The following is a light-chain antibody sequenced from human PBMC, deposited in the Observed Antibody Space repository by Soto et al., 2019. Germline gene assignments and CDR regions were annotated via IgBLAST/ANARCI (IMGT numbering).Light chain of an antibody. CDR3: VQGTHWPPFT. CDR2: QVS. V-gene: IGKV2-30*01. CDR1: QTFVYRDGNTY. Sequence: VVMTQSPLCLPVTLGQSASISCKSSQTFVYRDGNTYLNWIQQRPGQSPRRLIYQVSHRDSGVPDRFSGSGSGTDFTLKISRVEAEDVGVYYCVQGTHWPPFTFGQGTKLEIK. J-gene: IGKJ2*01.